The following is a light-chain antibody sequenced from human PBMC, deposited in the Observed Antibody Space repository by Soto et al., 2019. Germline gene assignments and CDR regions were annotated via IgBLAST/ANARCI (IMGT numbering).Light chain of an antibody. J-gene: IGLJ1*01. CDR3: GTWDSSLSVNV. V-gene: IGLV1-51*01. CDR2: DNN. CDR1: SSNIGNNY. Sequence: QSVMTQPPSVSATSGPKFTISCSGSSSNIGNNYVSWYQQVPGTAPKLLIYDNNKRPSGNPDRFSGSKSGTSATLGISGLQTGDEADYYCGTWDSSLSVNVFGTGTKVTVL.